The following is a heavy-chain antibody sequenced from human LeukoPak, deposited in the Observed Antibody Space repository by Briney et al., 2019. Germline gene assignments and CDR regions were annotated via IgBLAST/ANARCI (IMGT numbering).Heavy chain of an antibody. Sequence: ASVKVSRKASGYTFTGYYMHWVRQAPGQGLEWMGRINPNSGGTNYAQKFQGRVTMTRDTSISTAYMELSRLRSDDTAVYYCASEGYCSGGSCYFFQHWGQGTLVTVSS. CDR2: INPNSGGT. J-gene: IGHJ1*01. V-gene: IGHV1-2*06. CDR1: GYTFTGYY. CDR3: ASEGYCSGGSCYFFQH. D-gene: IGHD2-15*01.